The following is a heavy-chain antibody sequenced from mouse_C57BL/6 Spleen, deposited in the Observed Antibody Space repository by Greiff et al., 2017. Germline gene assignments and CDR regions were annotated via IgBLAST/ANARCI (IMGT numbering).Heavy chain of an antibody. CDR1: GYTFTSYW. CDR3: ARYCGSSHWYFDV. J-gene: IGHJ1*03. V-gene: IGHV1-69*01. CDR2: IDPSDSYT. Sequence: VQLQQPGAELVMPGASVKLSCKASGYTFTSYWMHWVKQRPGQGLEWIGEIDPSDSYTNYNQKFKGKSTLTVDKSSSTAYMQLSSLTSEDSAVYYCARYCGSSHWYFDVWGTGTTVTVSS. D-gene: IGHD1-1*01.